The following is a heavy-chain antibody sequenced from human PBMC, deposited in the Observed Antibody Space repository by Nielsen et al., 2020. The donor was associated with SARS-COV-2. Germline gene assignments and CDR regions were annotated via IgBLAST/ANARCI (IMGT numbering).Heavy chain of an antibody. J-gene: IGHJ6*02. V-gene: IGHV1-2*02. Sequence: ASVKVSCKASGYTFTADYIHWVRQAPGQGLEWMGWINPNSGGTDYAQKFQGRVTMTRDTSISTAYMELTRLRSDDTAVYYCARARATIFGLVMSYGMDVWGQGTTVAVSS. CDR3: ARARATIFGLVMSYGMDV. D-gene: IGHD3/OR15-3a*01. CDR2: INPNSGGT. CDR1: GYTFTADY.